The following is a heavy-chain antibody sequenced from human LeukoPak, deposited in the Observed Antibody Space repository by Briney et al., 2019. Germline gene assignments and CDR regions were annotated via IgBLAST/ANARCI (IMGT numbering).Heavy chain of an antibody. V-gene: IGHV4-59*02. J-gene: IGHJ3*02. Sequence: SETLSLTCSVSGDSVSSTYWSWVRQPPGKGLEWIAYGHHSERSNYNPSLKSRVTISVDTSKNQFSLKLSSVTAADTAVYYCARGAEWLDDAFDIWGQGTMVTVSS. D-gene: IGHD6-19*01. CDR1: GDSVSSTY. CDR2: GHHSERS. CDR3: ARGAEWLDDAFDI.